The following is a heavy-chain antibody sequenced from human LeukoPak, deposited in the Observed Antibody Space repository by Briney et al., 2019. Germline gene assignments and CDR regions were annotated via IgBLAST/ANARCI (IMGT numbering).Heavy chain of an antibody. CDR1: GGSIGSYY. D-gene: IGHD6-13*01. J-gene: IGHJ4*02. Sequence: SETLSLTCTVSGGSIGSYYWSWIRQPPGKGLEWIGYIYYSGGTYYNPSLKSRVTISADTSKNQFSLKVSSVTAADTAVYYCARHGSSWYEKDYFDYWGQGTLVTVSS. V-gene: IGHV4-59*01. CDR2: IYYSGGT. CDR3: ARHGSSWYEKDYFDY.